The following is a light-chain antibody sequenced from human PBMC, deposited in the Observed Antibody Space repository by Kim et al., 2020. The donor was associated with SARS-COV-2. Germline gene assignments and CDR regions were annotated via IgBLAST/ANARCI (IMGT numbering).Light chain of an antibody. Sequence: IQMTQSPSSLSASVGDRVTITCRASQRINNYLNWYQQKPGKAPKLLIYGASTLQSGIPSRFSGSGYGTDFTFTINSLQPEDIATYYCQQSYSSPLTFGQGTKVDIK. V-gene: IGKV1-39*01. CDR2: GAS. CDR1: QRINNY. CDR3: QQSYSSPLT. J-gene: IGKJ1*01.